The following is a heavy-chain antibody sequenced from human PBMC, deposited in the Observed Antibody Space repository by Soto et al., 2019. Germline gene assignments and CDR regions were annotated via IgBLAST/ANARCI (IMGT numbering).Heavy chain of an antibody. Sequence: GSLRLSCAASGFTFSSYWMHWVRQAPGKGLVWVSRINSDGSSTSYADSVKGRFTISRDNAKNTLYPQMNSLRAEDTAVYYCARGEYYGSGSYYGPLNYYYYGMDVWGQGTTVTVSS. J-gene: IGHJ6*02. D-gene: IGHD3-10*01. CDR3: ARGEYYGSGSYYGPLNYYYYGMDV. CDR2: INSDGSST. CDR1: GFTFSSYW. V-gene: IGHV3-74*01.